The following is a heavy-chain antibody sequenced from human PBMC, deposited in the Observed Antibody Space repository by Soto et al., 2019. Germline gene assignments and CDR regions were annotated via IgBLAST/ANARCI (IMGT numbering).Heavy chain of an antibody. Sequence: QVQLQESGPGLVKPSQTLSLTCTVSGGSISSGGYYWSWILQHPGKGLEWIGYIYYSVRTYYNPSLKRRVTISVATSKNQFSLKLSSVTAADPAVYSCARVCGGDCHNGMDVWGQGTTVTVSS. CDR2: IYYSVRT. J-gene: IGHJ6*02. V-gene: IGHV4-31*03. CDR1: GGSISSGGYY. CDR3: ARVCGGDCHNGMDV. D-gene: IGHD2-21*02.